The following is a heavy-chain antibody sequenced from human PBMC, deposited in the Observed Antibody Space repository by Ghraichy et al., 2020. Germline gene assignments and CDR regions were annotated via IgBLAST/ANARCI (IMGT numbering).Heavy chain of an antibody. CDR1: GGSFSGYY. Sequence: SETLSLTCAVYGGSFSGYYWSWIRQPPGKGLEWIGEINHSGSTNYNPSLKSRVTISVDTSKNQFSLKLSSVTAADTAVYYCARGYGSPLYSSSWYPYWGQGSLVTLSS. V-gene: IGHV4-34*01. CDR2: INHSGST. D-gene: IGHD6-13*01. J-gene: IGHJ4*02. CDR3: ARGYGSPLYSSSWYPY.